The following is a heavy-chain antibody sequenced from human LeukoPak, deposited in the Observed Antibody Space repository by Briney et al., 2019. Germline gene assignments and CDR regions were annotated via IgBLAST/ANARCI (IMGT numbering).Heavy chain of an antibody. D-gene: IGHD3-10*02. CDR1: GCTLSSYE. Sequence: GGSLRLSCAASGCTLSSYEMNWVRQAPGKGLEWVSYISSSGSTIYYAYAVKGRFTISRDNAKNSLYLQMNSLRAEDTAVYYCAELGITMIGGVWGKGTTVTISS. CDR2: ISSSGSTI. V-gene: IGHV3-48*03. J-gene: IGHJ6*04. CDR3: AELGITMIGGV.